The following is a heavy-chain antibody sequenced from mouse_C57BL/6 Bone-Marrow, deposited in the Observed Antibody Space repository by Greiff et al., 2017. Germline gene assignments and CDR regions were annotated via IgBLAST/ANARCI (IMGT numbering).Heavy chain of an antibody. D-gene: IGHD2-1*01. V-gene: IGHV1-64*01. CDR3: ARWNDYGNWYFDV. CDR1: GYTFTSYW. CDR2: IHPNSGST. J-gene: IGHJ1*03. Sequence: QVQLQQPGAELVKPGASVKLSCKASGYTFTSYWMHWEKQRPGQGLEWIGMIHPNSGSTNYNEKLKSKATLTVDKSSSTAYMQLSSLTSEDSAVYYCARWNDYGNWYFDVWGTGTTVTVSS.